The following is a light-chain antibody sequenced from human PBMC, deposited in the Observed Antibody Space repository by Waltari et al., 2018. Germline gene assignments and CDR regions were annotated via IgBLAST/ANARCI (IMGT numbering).Light chain of an antibody. V-gene: IGLV2-14*03. CDR3: SSDTSSSTYV. CDR2: DVT. Sequence: SALTQPASVSGSPGQSIPISCIGTSSDVGGYHYVSWYQQHTRKAPKPRIYDVTNRPSGVSSRFAGSKSGNTASLTISGLQAEDEAEYYCSSDTSSSTYVFGTGTKVTVL. J-gene: IGLJ1*01. CDR1: SSDVGGYHY.